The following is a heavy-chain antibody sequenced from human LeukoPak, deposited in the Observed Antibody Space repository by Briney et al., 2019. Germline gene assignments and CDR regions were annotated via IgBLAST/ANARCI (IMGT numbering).Heavy chain of an antibody. CDR1: GGSISSSSYY. CDR2: IYYSGST. V-gene: IGHV4-39*01. Sequence: SETLSLTCTVSGGSISSSSYYWGWIRQPPGKGLEWIGSIYYSGSTYYNPSLKSRVTISVDTSKNQFSLKLSSVTAADTAVYYCARQTCITMVRGVIILDAFDIWGQGTMVTVSS. D-gene: IGHD3-10*01. CDR3: ARQTCITMVRGVIILDAFDI. J-gene: IGHJ3*02.